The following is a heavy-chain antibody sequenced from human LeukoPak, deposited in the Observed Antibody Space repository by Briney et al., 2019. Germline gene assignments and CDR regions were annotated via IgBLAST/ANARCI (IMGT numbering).Heavy chain of an antibody. CDR2: INSSGGST. V-gene: IGHV1-46*01. CDR3: ARDGRWLQFSFGY. D-gene: IGHD5-24*01. J-gene: IGHJ4*02. CDR1: GYTFTSYY. Sequence: ASVTVSFTASGYTFTSYYMHWVRQAPGQGLEWMGIINSSGGSTSYAQKFQGRVTMTRDTSTSTVYMELSSLRSEDTAVYYCARDGRWLQFSFGYWGQGTLVTVSS.